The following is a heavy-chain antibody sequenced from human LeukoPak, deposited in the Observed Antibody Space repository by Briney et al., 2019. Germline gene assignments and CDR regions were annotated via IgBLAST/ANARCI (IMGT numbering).Heavy chain of an antibody. V-gene: IGHV3-43*01. J-gene: IGHJ6*03. D-gene: IGHD5-24*01. CDR3: EKIFPEDCLQFTYMDV. CDR1: GFTFDDCT. Sequence: GGSLRLSCAASGFTFDDCTMHWVRQAPGKGLEWVSLINWDGGSTYYADSVKGRFTISRDNSKNSLYLQMNSLRTEDTALYFCEKIFPEDCLQFTYMDVWGKGTRVTVSS. CDR2: INWDGGST.